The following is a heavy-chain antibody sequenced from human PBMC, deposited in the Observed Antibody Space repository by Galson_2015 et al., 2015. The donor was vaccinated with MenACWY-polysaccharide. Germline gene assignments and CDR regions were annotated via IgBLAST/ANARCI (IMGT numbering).Heavy chain of an antibody. CDR3: ARTNDFWSGYYLLGY. J-gene: IGHJ4*02. D-gene: IGHD3-3*01. Sequence: SLRLSCAASGFTFSDYYMSWLRQAPGKGLEWVSYISSSGSTIYYADSVKGRFTVSRDNAKNSLYLQMNSLRAEDTAVYYCARTNDFWSGYYLLGYWGQGTLVTVSS. V-gene: IGHV3-11*01. CDR1: GFTFSDYY. CDR2: ISSSGSTI.